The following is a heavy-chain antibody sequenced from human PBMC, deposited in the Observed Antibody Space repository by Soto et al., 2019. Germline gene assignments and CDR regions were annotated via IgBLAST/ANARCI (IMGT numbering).Heavy chain of an antibody. D-gene: IGHD1-26*01. CDR1: GYSFTSYW. J-gene: IGHJ5*02. CDR2: IDPSDSYT. V-gene: IGHV5-10-1*01. CDR3: ARHDNHYYPTFTWSAP. Sequence: GESLKISCKGSGYSFTSYWISWVRQMPGKGLEWMGRIDPSDSYTNYSPSFQGHVTISADKSISTAYLQWSSLKASDTAMYYCARHDNHYYPTFTWSAPWGQGTLVTVSS.